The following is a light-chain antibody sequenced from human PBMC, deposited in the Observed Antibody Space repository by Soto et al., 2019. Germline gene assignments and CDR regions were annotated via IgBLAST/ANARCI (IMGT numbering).Light chain of an antibody. CDR1: SSDVGAYDY. J-gene: IGLJ1*01. Sequence: QSVLTQPASVSGSPGQSIAISCTATSSDVGAYDYVSWYQQHPDKAPKLMIYEVSNRPSGVSDRFSGSKSVNTATLTISGLQAEDEAAYYCASYTTASTRVFGTGTKVTVL. CDR3: ASYTTASTRV. CDR2: EVS. V-gene: IGLV2-14*03.